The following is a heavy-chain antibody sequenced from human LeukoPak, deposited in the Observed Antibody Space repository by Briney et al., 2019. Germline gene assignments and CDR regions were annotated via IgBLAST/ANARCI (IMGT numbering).Heavy chain of an antibody. J-gene: IGHJ4*02. CDR1: GYTFTSYY. CDR2: ISAYNGNT. CDR3: ARPVFQVAAAGTEFDY. Sequence: ASVKVSCKASGYTFTSYYMHWVRQALGQGLEWMGWISAYNGNTNYAQKLQGRVTMTTDTSTSTAYMELRSLRSDDTAVYYCARPVFQVAAAGTEFDYWGQGTLVTVSS. V-gene: IGHV1-18*04. D-gene: IGHD6-13*01.